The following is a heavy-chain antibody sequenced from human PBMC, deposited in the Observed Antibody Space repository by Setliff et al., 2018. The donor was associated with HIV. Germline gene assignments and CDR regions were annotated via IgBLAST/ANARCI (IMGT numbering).Heavy chain of an antibody. CDR3: AKGVVPAAIGGYYFDS. J-gene: IGHJ4*02. CDR2: LSEGGYDT. D-gene: IGHD2-2*01. CDR1: GFTFSRYP. Sequence: GGSLRLSCAASGFTFSRYPMSWVRQAPGKGLEWVSSLSEGGYDTYYADSVKGPFTISRDNSKNTLYLQMNSLRAEDTAVYFCAKGVVPAAIGGYYFDSWGQGTLVTV. V-gene: IGHV3-23*01.